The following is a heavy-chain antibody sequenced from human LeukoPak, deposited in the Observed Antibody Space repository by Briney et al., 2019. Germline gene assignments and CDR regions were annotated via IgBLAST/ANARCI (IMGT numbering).Heavy chain of an antibody. CDR2: ISGSGGST. V-gene: IGHV3-23*01. D-gene: IGHD3-10*01. Sequence: PGGSLRLSCAASGFTFSSYAMSWVRQAPGKGLEWVSTISGSGGSTYYADSVKGRFTISRDNSKNTLYLQMNSLRAEDTAVYYCAKDPFPYGSGSYYNWWGQGTLVTVSS. CDR3: AKDPFPYGSGSYYNW. CDR1: GFTFSSYA. J-gene: IGHJ4*02.